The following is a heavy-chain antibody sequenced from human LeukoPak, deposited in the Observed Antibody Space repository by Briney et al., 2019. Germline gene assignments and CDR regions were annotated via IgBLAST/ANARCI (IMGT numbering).Heavy chain of an antibody. CDR2: IYYSGST. V-gene: IGHV4-61*01. CDR1: GGSISSGSYY. CDR3: ARGERWELLGGFDY. D-gene: IGHD1-26*01. J-gene: IGHJ4*02. Sequence: SETLSLTCTVSGGSISSGSYYWSWIRQPPGKGLEWIGYIYYSGSTNYNPSLKSRVTISVDTSKNQFSLKLSSVTAADTAVYYCARGERWELLGGFDYWGQGTLVTVSS.